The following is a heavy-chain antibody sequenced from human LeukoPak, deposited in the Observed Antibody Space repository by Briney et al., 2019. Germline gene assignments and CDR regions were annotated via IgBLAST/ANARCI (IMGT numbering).Heavy chain of an antibody. D-gene: IGHD6-19*01. CDR3: AREEQWLVRSWFDP. J-gene: IGHJ5*02. CDR2: ISAYNGNT. CDR1: GYTFTGYY. V-gene: IGHV1-18*04. Sequence: ASVKVSCKASGYTFTGYYMHWVRQAPGQGLEWMGWISAYNGNTNYAQKLQGRVTMTTDTSTSTAYMELRSLRSDDTAVYYCAREEQWLVRSWFDPWGQGTLVTVSS.